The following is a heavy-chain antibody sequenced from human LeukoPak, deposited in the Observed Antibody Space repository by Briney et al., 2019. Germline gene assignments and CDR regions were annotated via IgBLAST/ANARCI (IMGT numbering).Heavy chain of an antibody. CDR2: VIPILGIA. CDR3: ARAWYITAMVTIFDF. D-gene: IGHD5-18*01. J-gene: IGHJ4*02. CDR1: VGTFSSYV. V-gene: IGHV1-69*04. Sequence: ASVKVSCKASVGTFSSYVISWVRQAPGQGLEWMGRVIPILGIAQYAQKFQGRVTITADKSTSTAYMELSSLRSEDTAVYYCARAWYITAMVTIFDFWGQGTLVTVSS.